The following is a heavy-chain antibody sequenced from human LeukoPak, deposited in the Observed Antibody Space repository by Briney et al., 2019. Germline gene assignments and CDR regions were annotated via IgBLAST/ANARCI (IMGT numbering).Heavy chain of an antibody. CDR3: ARIYCSSTICSYYYGMDV. J-gene: IGHJ6*02. CDR2: IYPGDSET. D-gene: IGHD2-2*01. CDR1: GYRFTSYW. Sequence: PGESLKISCKGSGYRFTSYWIGWVRQMPGKGLEWMGIIYPGDSETRTSPSFQGQVTISADKSISTAYLHWSSLKASDTAMYYCARIYCSSTICSYYYGMDVWGQGTTVTVSS. V-gene: IGHV5-51*01.